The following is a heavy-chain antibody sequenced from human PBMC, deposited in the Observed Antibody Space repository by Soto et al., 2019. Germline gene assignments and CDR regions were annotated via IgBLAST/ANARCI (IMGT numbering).Heavy chain of an antibody. J-gene: IGHJ4*02. V-gene: IGHV3-23*01. CDR1: GVTFSNTYS. CDR2: VPGSGTAT. D-gene: IGHD4-17*01. Sequence: EVQLLESGGGLVQPGGSLRLSCEVSGVTFSNTYSMTWVRQAPGKGLEWVSSVPGSGTATYYAASVKGRFTISRDDSTNTLFLQMNSLRVEDTAIYYCARNLRREDDYWGQGTLVTVSS. CDR3: ARNLRREDDY.